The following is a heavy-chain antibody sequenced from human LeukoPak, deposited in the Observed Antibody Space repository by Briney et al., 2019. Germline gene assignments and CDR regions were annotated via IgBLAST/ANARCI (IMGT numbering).Heavy chain of an antibody. CDR3: ARSPYSSGPYYYYYMDV. J-gene: IGHJ6*03. CDR1: GGSFSGYY. D-gene: IGHD6-19*01. Sequence: PSESLSLTCAVYGGSFSGYYWSWIRQPPGKGLEWIGEINHSGSTNYNPSLKSRVTISVDTSKNQISLKLSSVTAADTALYYCARSPYSSGPYYYYYMDVWGKGTTVTISS. V-gene: IGHV4-34*01. CDR2: INHSGST.